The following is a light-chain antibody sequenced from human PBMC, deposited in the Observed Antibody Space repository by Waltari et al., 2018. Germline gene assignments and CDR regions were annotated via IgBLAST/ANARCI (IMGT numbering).Light chain of an antibody. Sequence: SYELTQPPSISVSPGQTARITCSGDALPNQYAYWYQQKPGQAPLLIIYKDTARPSGIPEGFSGASSGTTVTLTISGVQAEDEADYYCQSAESSGGLEVFGRGTKLTVL. V-gene: IGLV3-25*03. CDR2: KDT. CDR1: ALPNQY. J-gene: IGLJ3*02. CDR3: QSAESSGGLEV.